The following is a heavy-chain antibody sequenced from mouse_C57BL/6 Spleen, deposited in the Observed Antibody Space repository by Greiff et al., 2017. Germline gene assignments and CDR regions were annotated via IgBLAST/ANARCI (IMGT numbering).Heavy chain of an antibody. V-gene: IGHV1-42*01. CDR1: GYSFTGYY. CDR3: ASQVNWDDWYFDV. D-gene: IGHD4-1*01. J-gene: IGHJ1*03. Sequence: VQLKQSGPELVKPGASVKISCKASGYSFTGYYMNWVKQSPEKSLEWIGEINPSTGGTTYNQKFKAKATLTVDKSSSTAYMQLKSLTSEDSAVYYCASQVNWDDWYFDVWGTGTTVTVSS. CDR2: INPSTGGT.